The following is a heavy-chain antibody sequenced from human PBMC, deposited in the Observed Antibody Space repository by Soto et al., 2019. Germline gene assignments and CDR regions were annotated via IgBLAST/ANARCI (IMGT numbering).Heavy chain of an antibody. CDR1: GSTFRNYH. D-gene: IGHD3-10*01. CDR2: ISYDGTKK. V-gene: IGHV3-30*18. CDR3: AKDLNPGYYSCDY. J-gene: IGHJ4*01. Sequence: PGVSLRLSLGASGSTFRNYHQHWGSKAPGTVLERVAFISYDGTKKYYLDPVKGRFTISRDNSKNTLYLEMNSLRAEDSAVYYCAKDLNPGYYSCDYWGRGTLVTVSS.